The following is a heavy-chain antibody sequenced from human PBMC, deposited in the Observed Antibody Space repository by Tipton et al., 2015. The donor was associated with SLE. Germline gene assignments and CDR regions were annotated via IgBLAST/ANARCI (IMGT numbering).Heavy chain of an antibody. J-gene: IGHJ4*02. D-gene: IGHD4-17*01. CDR2: IYYSGST. CDR3: ARHYGDYLDYFDY. V-gene: IGHV4-59*08. CDR1: GGSISSHY. Sequence: TLSLTCTVSGGSISSHYWSWIRQPPGKGLEWVGYIYYSGSTYYNPSLKSRVTISVDTSKNQFSLKLSSVTAADTAVYYCARHYGDYLDYFDYWGQGTLVTVSS.